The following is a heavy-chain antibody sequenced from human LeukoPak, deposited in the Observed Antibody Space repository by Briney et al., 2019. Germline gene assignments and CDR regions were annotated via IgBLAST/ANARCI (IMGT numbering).Heavy chain of an antibody. CDR2: INSDGSST. D-gene: IGHD6-25*01. Sequence: GESLRLSCAASGFTFSSYWMHWVRQAPGKGLVWVSRINSDGSSTSYADSVKCRFTISRDNAKNTLYLQMNSLRAEDTAVYYCARRSAAKDAFDIWGQGTKVTVSS. CDR3: ARRSAAKDAFDI. J-gene: IGHJ3*02. V-gene: IGHV3-74*01. CDR1: GFTFSSYW.